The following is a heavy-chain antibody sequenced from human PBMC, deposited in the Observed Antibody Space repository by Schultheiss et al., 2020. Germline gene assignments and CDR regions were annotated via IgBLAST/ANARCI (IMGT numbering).Heavy chain of an antibody. CDR1: GFTFSSYA. CDR3: ARDSGSTLTTFGPPGHP. V-gene: IGHV3-23*01. J-gene: IGHJ5*02. Sequence: GESLKISCAASGFTFSSYAMHWVRQAPGKGLEWVSAISGSGGSTYYADSVKGRFTISRDNSKNTLYLQMNSLRAEDTAVYYCARDSGSTLTTFGPPGHPWGQGTLGTVSS. D-gene: IGHD4-17*01. CDR2: ISGSGGST.